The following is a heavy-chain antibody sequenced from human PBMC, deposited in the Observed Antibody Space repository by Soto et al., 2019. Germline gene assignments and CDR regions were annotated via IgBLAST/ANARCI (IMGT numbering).Heavy chain of an antibody. V-gene: IGHV3-23*01. Sequence: XESLRLSCAASGFTFNNYAMSWVRQAPGKGLERVSAISANGQGIYYADSVKGRFIISRDSSKNTVFLHMDSLTAEDTAVYYCAKDRNYPRDQFHNWGQGTLVTVSS. CDR1: GFTFNNYA. D-gene: IGHD1-7*01. CDR3: AKDRNYPRDQFHN. CDR2: ISANGQGI. J-gene: IGHJ4*02.